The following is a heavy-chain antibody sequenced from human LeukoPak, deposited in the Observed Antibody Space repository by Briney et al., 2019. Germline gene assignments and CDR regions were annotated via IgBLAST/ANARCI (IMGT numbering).Heavy chain of an antibody. Sequence: ASVKVSCKASGYSFTGYYMYWVRQAPGRGLEWMGWINPNSGGTNYAHKFQGRVTMTRDTSISTAYMELSSLRSDDTAVYYCATDFYYGSGNYPDYWGQGTPVTVSS. J-gene: IGHJ4*02. CDR2: INPNSGGT. V-gene: IGHV1-2*02. CDR3: ATDFYYGSGNYPDY. CDR1: GYSFTGYY. D-gene: IGHD3-10*01.